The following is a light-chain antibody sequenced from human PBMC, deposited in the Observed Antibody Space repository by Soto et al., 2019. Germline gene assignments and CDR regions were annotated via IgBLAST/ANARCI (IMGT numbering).Light chain of an antibody. Sequence: QSVLTQPASVSGSPGQSITISCTGTSSDVVSYNLVSWYQHHPGKAPKLMIYEGGKRPSGVSNRFSGSKSGNSASLTISGLQVEDEADYYCCSYAGSNTHYVFGTGTKVTVL. J-gene: IGLJ1*01. CDR1: SSDVVSYNL. CDR2: EGG. CDR3: CSYAGSNTHYV. V-gene: IGLV2-23*01.